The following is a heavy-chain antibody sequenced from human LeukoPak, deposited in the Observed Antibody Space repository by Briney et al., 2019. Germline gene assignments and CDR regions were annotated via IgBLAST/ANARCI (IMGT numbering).Heavy chain of an antibody. D-gene: IGHD3-16*01. CDR1: GFTFSDYY. V-gene: IGHV3-11*01. CDR3: ARDVPSFSLADAFDI. Sequence: PGGSLRLSCAASGFTFSDYYMSWLRQAPGKGLEWVSYISSSGSTIYYADSVKGRFTISRDNAKNSLYLQMNSLRAEDTAVYYCARDVPSFSLADAFDIWGQGTMVTVSS. CDR2: ISSSGSTI. J-gene: IGHJ3*02.